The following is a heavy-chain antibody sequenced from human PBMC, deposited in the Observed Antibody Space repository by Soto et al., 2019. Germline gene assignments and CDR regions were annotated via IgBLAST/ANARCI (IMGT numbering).Heavy chain of an antibody. CDR3: AHIQVDNGGWYGWFDP. V-gene: IGHV2-5*01. CDR2: VYWNDDK. CDR1: GFSLDTNGVG. Sequence: QITLKESGPTLVKPTQTLSLTCAFSGFSLDTNGVGVGWIRQPPGKALEWLALVYWNDDKRFSPSLWGRMTSTKDTSNHQVVLTMTNVGPDDTATYYWAHIQVDNGGWYGWFDPWGPGILVTVSS. J-gene: IGHJ5*02. D-gene: IGHD6-19*01.